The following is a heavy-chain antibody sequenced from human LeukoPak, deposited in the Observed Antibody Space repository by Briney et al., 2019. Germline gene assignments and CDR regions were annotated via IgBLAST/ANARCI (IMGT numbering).Heavy chain of an antibody. CDR1: GGSISSSSYY. J-gene: IGHJ4*02. D-gene: IGHD2-21*01. V-gene: IGHV4-39*01. Sequence: SETLSLTCTVSGGSISSSSYYWGWIRQPPGKGLEWIGSIYYSGSTYYNPSLKSRVTISVDTSKNQFSLKLSSVTAADTAVYYCARSRGSYSLLGYWGQGTLVTVSS. CDR2: IYYSGST. CDR3: ARSRGSYSLLGY.